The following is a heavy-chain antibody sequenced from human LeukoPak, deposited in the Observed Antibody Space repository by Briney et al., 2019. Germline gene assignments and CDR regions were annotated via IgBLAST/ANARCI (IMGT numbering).Heavy chain of an antibody. D-gene: IGHD2-2*02. Sequence: PSETLCLTCAVSGFSISSYYWSWIRQPPGKGLEWIGYIYCSGSTNYNRSLKSRVTISVDTSKNQFSLKLSSVTAADTAVYYCARLGCGSTSCYNYYYYYMDVWGKGTTVSVSS. CDR3: ARLGCGSTSCYNYYYYYMDV. V-gene: IGHV4-59*08. J-gene: IGHJ6*03. CDR1: GFSISSYY. CDR2: IYCSGST.